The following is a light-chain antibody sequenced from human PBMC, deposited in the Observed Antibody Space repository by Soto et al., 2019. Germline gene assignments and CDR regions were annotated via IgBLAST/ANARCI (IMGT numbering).Light chain of an antibody. CDR2: AAS. Sequence: IQMTQSPSSLSASVGDRVTITCRASQGISSYLNWYQQKPGKAPKLLIYAASSLQSGVPSRFSGSGSGTDFTLTISSLQPEDFATYYCQQSYSTPPTFGQGTRLEI. V-gene: IGKV1-39*01. CDR3: QQSYSTPPT. CDR1: QGISSY. J-gene: IGKJ5*01.